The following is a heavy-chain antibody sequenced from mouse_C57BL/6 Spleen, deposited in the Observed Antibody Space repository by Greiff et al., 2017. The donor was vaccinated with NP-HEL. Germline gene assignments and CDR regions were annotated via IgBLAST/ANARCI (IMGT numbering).Heavy chain of an antibody. CDR2: INPNNGGT. CDR3: ARCDWYFDV. Sequence: EVQLQQSGPELVKPGASVKISCKASGYTFTDHYMNWVKQSHGKSLEWIGDINPNNGGTSYNQKFKGKATLTVDKSSSTAYMELRSLTSEDSAVYYCARCDWYFDVGGTGTTVTVSS. V-gene: IGHV1-26*01. CDR1: GYTFTDHY. J-gene: IGHJ1*03.